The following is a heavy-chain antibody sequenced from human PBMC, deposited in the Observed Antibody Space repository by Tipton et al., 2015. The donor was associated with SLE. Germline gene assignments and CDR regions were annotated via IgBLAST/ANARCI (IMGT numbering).Heavy chain of an antibody. D-gene: IGHD2-15*01. CDR3: ARGRITADL. V-gene: IGHV3-48*03. Sequence: SLRLSCAGSGFTFSSYEMNWVRQAPGKGLEWVSYISSSGSTIYYADSVKGRFTISRDNAKNSLYLQMNSLRAEDTAVYYCARGRITADLWGRGTLVTVSS. CDR2: ISSSGSTI. J-gene: IGHJ2*01. CDR1: GFTFSSYE.